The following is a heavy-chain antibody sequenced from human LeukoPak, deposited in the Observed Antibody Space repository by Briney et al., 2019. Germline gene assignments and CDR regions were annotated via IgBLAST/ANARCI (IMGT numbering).Heavy chain of an antibody. D-gene: IGHD3-22*01. V-gene: IGHV3-48*03. Sequence: PGGSLRLSRAASGFTFSSYVMNWVRQAPGKGLEWVSYISSRDNTIYYADSVKGRFTISRDNAKNSLYVQMNSLRAEDTAVYYCATCGGYYQYDYWGQGTLVTVSS. CDR1: GFTFSSYV. CDR3: ATCGGYYQYDY. CDR2: ISSRDNTI. J-gene: IGHJ4*02.